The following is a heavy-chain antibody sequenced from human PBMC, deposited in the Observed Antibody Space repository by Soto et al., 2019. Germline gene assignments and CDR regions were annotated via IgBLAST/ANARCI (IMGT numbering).Heavy chain of an antibody. Sequence: SETLSLTCTVSGGSISSYYWSWIRQPPGKGLEWIGYIYYSGSTNYNPSLKSRVTISVDTSKNQFSLKLSSVTAADTAVYYCARAPYYYGSGAFDYWGQGTLVTVSS. D-gene: IGHD3-10*01. V-gene: IGHV4-59*01. CDR2: IYYSGST. CDR3: ARAPYYYGSGAFDY. J-gene: IGHJ4*02. CDR1: GGSISSYY.